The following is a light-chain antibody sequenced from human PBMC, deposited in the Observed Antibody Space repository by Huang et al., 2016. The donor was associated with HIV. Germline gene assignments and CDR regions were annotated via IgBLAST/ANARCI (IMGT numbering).Light chain of an antibody. V-gene: IGKV1-8*01. J-gene: IGKJ3*01. CDR1: QDINNF. CDR3: QQYDIHPLT. CDR2: AAS. Sequence: IRMTQSPSSLSASTGDRVTITCRANQDINNFLAWYQQRPGSVPKLLIYAASTLQSEVPSRVRGNGSGTDFTLTIGCLHSEDVATYYCQQYDIHPLTFGPGTRVDIK.